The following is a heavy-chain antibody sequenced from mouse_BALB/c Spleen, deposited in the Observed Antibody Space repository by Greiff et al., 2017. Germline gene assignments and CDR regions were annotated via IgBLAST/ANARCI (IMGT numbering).Heavy chain of an antibody. Sequence: QVQLQQPGAELVKPGASVKLSCKASGYTFTSYWMHWVKQRPGQGLEWIGEINPSNGRTNYNAKFKSKATLTVDKSSSTAYMQLSSLTSEDAAVYYCARLLDGNYGYFDVWGAGTTVTVSS. D-gene: IGHD2-1*01. CDR3: ARLLDGNYGYFDV. V-gene: IGHV1S81*02. J-gene: IGHJ1*01. CDR1: GYTFTSYW. CDR2: INPSNGRT.